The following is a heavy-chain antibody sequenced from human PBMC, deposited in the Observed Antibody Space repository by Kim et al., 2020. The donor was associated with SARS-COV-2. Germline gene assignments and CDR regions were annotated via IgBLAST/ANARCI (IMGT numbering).Heavy chain of an antibody. D-gene: IGHD6-6*01. Sequence: GGSLRLSCAASGFSFVGYAMGWVRQAPGKGLEWVSTINARHTTYYSDSVKGRFTISRDSSKNVVDLQMNSLRADDTAVDYCAKTIVEARFFDYWGQGTL. J-gene: IGHJ4*02. CDR1: GFSFVGYA. V-gene: IGHV3-23*01. CDR3: AKTIVEARFFDY. CDR2: INARHTT.